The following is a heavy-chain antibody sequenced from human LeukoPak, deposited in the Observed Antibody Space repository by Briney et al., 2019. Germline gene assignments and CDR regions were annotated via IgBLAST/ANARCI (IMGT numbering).Heavy chain of an antibody. J-gene: IGHJ3*02. V-gene: IGHV3-21*01. Sequence: PGGSLRLSCAASGFTFSSYSMNWVRQAPGKGLEWASSISSSSGYIYYADSVKGRFTISRDNAKNSLYLQMNSLRAEDTAVYYCARDFATRLEWLSDAFDIWGQGTMVTVSS. CDR1: GFTFSSYS. CDR3: ARDFATRLEWLSDAFDI. CDR2: ISSSSGYI. D-gene: IGHD3-3*01.